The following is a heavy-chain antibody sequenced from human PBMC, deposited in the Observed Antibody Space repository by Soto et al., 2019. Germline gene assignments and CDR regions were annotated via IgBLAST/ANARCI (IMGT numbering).Heavy chain of an antibody. V-gene: IGHV4-34*01. J-gene: IGHJ4*02. CDR3: ARVKKLELDY. CDR2: INHSGST. CDR1: GGSFSGYY. Sequence: SETLSLTCAVYGGSFSGYYWSWIRQPPGKGLEWIGEINHSGSTNYNPSLKSRVTISVDTSKNQFSLKLSSVTAADTAVYYCARVKKLELDYRGQGTLVTVSS. D-gene: IGHD1-7*01.